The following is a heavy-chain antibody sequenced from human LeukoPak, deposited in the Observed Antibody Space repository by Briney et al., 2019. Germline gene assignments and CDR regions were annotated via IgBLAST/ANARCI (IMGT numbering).Heavy chain of an antibody. Sequence: PGRSLRLSCAASGFTFSSYGMHWVRQAPGKGLEWVAVIWYDGSNKYYADSVKGRFTISRDNSKNTLYLQMNSLRAEDTAVYYCARDRYGSGSYGGYYFDYWGQGTLVTVPS. J-gene: IGHJ4*02. CDR3: ARDRYGSGSYGGYYFDY. V-gene: IGHV3-33*01. D-gene: IGHD3-10*01. CDR1: GFTFSSYG. CDR2: IWYDGSNK.